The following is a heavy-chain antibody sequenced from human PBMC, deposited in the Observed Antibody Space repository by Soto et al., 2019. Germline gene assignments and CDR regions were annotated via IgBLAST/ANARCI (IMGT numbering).Heavy chain of an antibody. V-gene: IGHV4-59*11. CDR2: IYFRGNT. CDR1: GGSISSHY. Sequence: QVQLQESGPGLVKASETLSLTCTVSGGSISSHYWTWIRQPPGKGLEWIGHIYFRGNTHSYPSLKRRLTTSVDTSKHQSSLNLTSLPAAATAIDYCARRVLPDVWGQGTTVTISS. CDR3: ARRVLPDV. J-gene: IGHJ6*02.